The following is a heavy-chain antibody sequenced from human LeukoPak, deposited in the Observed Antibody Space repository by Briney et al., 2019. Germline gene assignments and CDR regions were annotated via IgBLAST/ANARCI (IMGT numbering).Heavy chain of an antibody. CDR2: INPNSGGT. D-gene: IGHD4-17*01. CDR3: ARDPHDYGDYGGGIDY. J-gene: IGHJ4*02. V-gene: IGHV1-2*02. CDR1: GYTFTGYY. Sequence: ASVKVSCKASGYTFTGYYIHWVRQAPGQGLEWMGWINPNSGGTNYAQKFQGRVTMTRDTSISTAYMELSRLRSDDTAVYYCARDPHDYGDYGGGIDYWGQGTLVTVSS.